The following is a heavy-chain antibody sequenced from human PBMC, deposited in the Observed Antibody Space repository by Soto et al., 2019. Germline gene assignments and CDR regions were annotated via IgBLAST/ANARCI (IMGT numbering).Heavy chain of an antibody. CDR3: AKDGDENQNFDY. V-gene: IGHV3-23*01. D-gene: IGHD4-17*01. CDR2: ISGSGGST. CDR1: GFTFSSYA. Sequence: EVQLLESGGGLVQPGGSLRLSCAASGFTFSSYAMSWVRQAPGKGLVWVSAISGSGGSTYYADSVKGRFTISRDNSKNTLYLQMNSLRAEDTAVYYCAKDGDENQNFDYWGQGTLVTVSS. J-gene: IGHJ4*02.